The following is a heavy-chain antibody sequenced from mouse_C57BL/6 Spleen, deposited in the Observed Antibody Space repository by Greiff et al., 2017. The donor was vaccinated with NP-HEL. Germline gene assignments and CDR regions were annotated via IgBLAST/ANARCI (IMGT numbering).Heavy chain of an antibody. CDR3: ARGNYYGSSHWYFDV. CDR1: GFSLTSYA. CDR2: IWTGGGT. V-gene: IGHV2-9-1*01. J-gene: IGHJ1*03. D-gene: IGHD1-1*01. Sequence: VKLVESGPGLVAPSQSLSITCTVSGFSLTSYAISWVRQPPGKGLEWLGVIWTGGGTNYNSALKSRLSISKDNSKSQVFLKMNSLQTDDTARYYCARGNYYGSSHWYFDVWGTGTTVTVSS.